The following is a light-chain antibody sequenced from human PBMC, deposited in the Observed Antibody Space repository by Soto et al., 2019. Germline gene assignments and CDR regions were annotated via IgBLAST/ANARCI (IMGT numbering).Light chain of an antibody. V-gene: IGLV1-40*01. CDR1: SSNIGAGYD. Sequence: QSVLTQPPSVSGAPGQRVTISCTGSSSNIGAGYDVNWYQQLPGTAPKLLIYANNNWPSGVPDRFSGSKSGTSASLAITGLQAEDEADYYCQSYDRSLSGWVFGGGTKLTVL. CDR3: QSYDRSLSGWV. CDR2: ANN. J-gene: IGLJ3*02.